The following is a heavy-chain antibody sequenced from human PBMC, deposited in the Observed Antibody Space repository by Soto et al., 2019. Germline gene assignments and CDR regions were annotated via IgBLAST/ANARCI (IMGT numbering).Heavy chain of an antibody. Sequence: GGSLRLSCAPSGCIFSNYAMSWVRQARGKGLEWVLAISGSGADTYYTESVKGRFTLSRHNFKNTLYPQMHSLRAEDTAVYYYAKDTGRDGGRVFEYWCPGTLVTVFS. V-gene: IGHV3-23*01. CDR3: AKDTGRDGGRVFEY. J-gene: IGHJ4*02. D-gene: IGHD2-15*01. CDR2: ISGSGADT. CDR1: GCIFSNYA.